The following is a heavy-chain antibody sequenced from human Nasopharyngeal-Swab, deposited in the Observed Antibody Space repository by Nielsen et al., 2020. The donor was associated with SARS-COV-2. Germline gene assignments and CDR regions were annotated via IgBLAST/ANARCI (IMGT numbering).Heavy chain of an antibody. Sequence: SLKISCAASGATFSSYAMHWVRQAPGKGLEWVAVISYDGSNKYYADSVKGRFTISRDNSKNTLYLQMNSLRAEDTAVYYCARDGESYDFWSGYYHDYWGQGTLVTVSS. CDR1: GATFSSYA. CDR2: ISYDGSNK. V-gene: IGHV3-30-3*01. CDR3: ARDGESYDFWSGYYHDY. D-gene: IGHD3-3*01. J-gene: IGHJ4*02.